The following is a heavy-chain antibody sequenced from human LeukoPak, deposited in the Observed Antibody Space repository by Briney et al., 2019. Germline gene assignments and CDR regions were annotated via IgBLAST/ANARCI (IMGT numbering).Heavy chain of an antibody. V-gene: IGHV3-53*01. Sequence: PGGYLRLSCAASGFTVSTNYMTWVRQAPGKGLEWVSVFYSDGRTFYIDSVKGRFTISRDNSKNTVFLQMNSLRPEDTAVYYCARVAYCGGDCYSGPLAYWDQGTLVTVSS. CDR2: FYSDGRT. CDR3: ARVAYCGGDCYSGPLAY. J-gene: IGHJ4*02. D-gene: IGHD2-21*02. CDR1: GFTVSTNY.